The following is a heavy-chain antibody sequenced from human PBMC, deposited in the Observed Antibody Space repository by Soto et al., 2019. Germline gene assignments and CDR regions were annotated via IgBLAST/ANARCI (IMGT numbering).Heavy chain of an antibody. V-gene: IGHV3-48*03. J-gene: IGHJ4*02. CDR3: VRDLGSRTKWHPGIFDY. Sequence: LRLSCTASGFTFSTYEMNWVRQAPGKGLEWISYITGSGRNISQADSVKGRFTISRDNAKNSLYLQMNSLRAEDTAVYYCVRDLGSRTKWHPGIFDYWGQGTLVTVSS. D-gene: IGHD1-1*01. CDR1: GFTFSTYE. CDR2: ITGSGRNI.